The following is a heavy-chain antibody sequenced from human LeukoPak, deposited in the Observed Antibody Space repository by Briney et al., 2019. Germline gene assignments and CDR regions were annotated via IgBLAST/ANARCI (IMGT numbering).Heavy chain of an antibody. CDR1: GFTFSRYT. V-gene: IGHV3-30*04. CDR3: AREFVSGWFDY. Sequence: GGSLRLSCAASGFTFSRYTIHWVRQAPGKGLEWVAVISYDEKNEYYAHSVKRQFTISRDNSKNMLYLQMNSLRAEDTAVYYCAREFVSGWFDYWGQRTLVTVSS. D-gene: IGHD6-19*01. J-gene: IGHJ4*01. CDR2: ISYDEKNE.